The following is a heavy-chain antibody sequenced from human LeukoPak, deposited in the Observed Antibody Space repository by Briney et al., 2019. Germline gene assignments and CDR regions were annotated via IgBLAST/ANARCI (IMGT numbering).Heavy chain of an antibody. Sequence: SETLSLTCAVYGGSFSGYYWSWIRQPPGKGLEWIGEINHSGSTNYNPSLKSRVTISVDTSKNQFSLKLSSVTAADTAVYYCARGTVSSGWDDYFDYWGQGTLVTVPS. J-gene: IGHJ4*02. V-gene: IGHV4-34*01. D-gene: IGHD6-19*01. CDR3: ARGTVSSGWDDYFDY. CDR2: INHSGST. CDR1: GGSFSGYY.